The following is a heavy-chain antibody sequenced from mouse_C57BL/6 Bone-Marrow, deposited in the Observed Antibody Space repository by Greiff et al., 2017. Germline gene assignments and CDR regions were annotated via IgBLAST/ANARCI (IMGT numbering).Heavy chain of an antibody. CDR3: ARDHGPWYFDV. CDR1: GFTFSSYA. V-gene: IGHV5-4*01. CDR2: ISDGGSYT. Sequence: EVKLVESGGGLVKPGGSLKLSCAASGFTFSSYAMSWVRQTPEKRLEWVATISDGGSYTYYPDNVKGRFTISRDNAKNNLYLQMSHLKSEDTAMYYCARDHGPWYFDVWGTGTTVTVSS. J-gene: IGHJ1*03. D-gene: IGHD1-1*02.